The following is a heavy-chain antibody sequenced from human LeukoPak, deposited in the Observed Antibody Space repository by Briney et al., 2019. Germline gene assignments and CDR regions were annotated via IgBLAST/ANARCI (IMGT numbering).Heavy chain of an antibody. D-gene: IGHD2-15*01. CDR1: GYTFTSYS. Sequence: ASVKVSCKASGYTFTSYSISWVRQAPGQGLEWMGWISAYNGNTNYAQKLQGRVTMTTDTSTSTAYMELRSLRSDDTAVYYCARGAEDIVVVVAATRMLYYYMDVWGKGTTVTVSS. CDR2: ISAYNGNT. CDR3: ARGAEDIVVVVAATRMLYYYMDV. J-gene: IGHJ6*03. V-gene: IGHV1-18*01.